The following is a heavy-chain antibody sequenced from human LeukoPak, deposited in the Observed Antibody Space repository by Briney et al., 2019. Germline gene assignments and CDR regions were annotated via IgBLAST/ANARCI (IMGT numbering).Heavy chain of an antibody. J-gene: IGHJ4*02. CDR3: ASLAVAGTKSPYYFDY. CDR1: GYTFTSYG. CDR2: ISAYNGNT. D-gene: IGHD6-19*01. V-gene: IGHV1-18*01. Sequence: VASVKVSCKASGYTFTSYGISWVRQAPGQGLEWMGWISAYNGNTNYALKLQGRVTMTTDTSTSTAYMELRSLRSDDTAVYYCASLAVAGTKSPYYFDYWGQGTLVTVSS.